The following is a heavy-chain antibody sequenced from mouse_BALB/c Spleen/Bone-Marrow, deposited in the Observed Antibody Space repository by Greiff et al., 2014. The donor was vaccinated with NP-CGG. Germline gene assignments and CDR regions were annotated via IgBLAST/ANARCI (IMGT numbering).Heavy chain of an antibody. J-gene: IGHJ1*01. CDR3: ARGLRDWYFDV. CDR1: GYTFTTYW. D-gene: IGHD2-4*01. V-gene: IGHV1-4*01. Sequence: VQLQQSGPELATPGASVKMSCKASGYTFTTYWMHWIKQGPGQGLEWIGSINPNTDYTDYNQKFKDKATLTADKSSITAYMQLSSLTSEDSAVYYCARGLRDWYFDVWGAGTTVTVSS. CDR2: INPNTDYT.